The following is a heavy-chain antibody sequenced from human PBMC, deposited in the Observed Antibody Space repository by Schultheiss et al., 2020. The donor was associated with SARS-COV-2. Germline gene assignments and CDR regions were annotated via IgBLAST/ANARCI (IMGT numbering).Heavy chain of an antibody. J-gene: IGHJ4*02. CDR1: GFTVSSNE. Sequence: GGSLRLSCAASGFTVSSNEMSWVRQAPGKGLEWVSSISSSSSYIYYADSVKGRFTISRDNSKNTLYLQMNSLRAEDTAVYYCAIYDYVWGSYRTFAYWGQGTLVTVSS. CDR2: ISSSSSYI. V-gene: IGHV3-21*04. D-gene: IGHD3-16*02. CDR3: AIYDYVWGSYRTFAY.